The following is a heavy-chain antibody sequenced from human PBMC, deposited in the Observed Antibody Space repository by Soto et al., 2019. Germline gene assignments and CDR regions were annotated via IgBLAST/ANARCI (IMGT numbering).Heavy chain of an antibody. D-gene: IGHD4-17*01. V-gene: IGHV3-23*01. CDR1: GFTFSGNA. Sequence: EVQLLESGGGLVQPGGSLRLSCVASGFTFSGNAMSWVRQAPGQGLECVSGISPRSANTYYADSVKGRFTISRDDSKNTVYLQVNSLKVEDTAIYYCAREVWGDYGFGGGQGTLVTVSS. CDR3: AREVWGDYGFG. CDR2: ISPRSANT. J-gene: IGHJ4*02.